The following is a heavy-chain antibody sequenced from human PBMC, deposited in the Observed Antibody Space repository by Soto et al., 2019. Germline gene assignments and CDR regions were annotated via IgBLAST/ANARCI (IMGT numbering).Heavy chain of an antibody. J-gene: IGHJ5*02. Sequence: PSETLSLTCTVSGGSISSSSYYWGWIRQPPGKGLEWIGSIYYSGNTYYNPSLKSRVTISVDTAKNQFSLKLSSVTAADTAVYYCARRRRSGWFDPWGQGTLVTAPQ. V-gene: IGHV4-39*07. CDR3: ARRRRSGWFDP. CDR2: IYYSGNT. CDR1: GGSISSSSYY. D-gene: IGHD4-17*01.